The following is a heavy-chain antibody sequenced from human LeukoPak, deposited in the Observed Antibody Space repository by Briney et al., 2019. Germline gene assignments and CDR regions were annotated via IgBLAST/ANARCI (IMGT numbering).Heavy chain of an antibody. V-gene: IGHV1-46*04. CDR3: ARESLGYCSGGSCYYPAY. Sequence: ASVKVSCKASGYTFTSYYMHWMRQAPGQGLEWMGIINPSGGGTSYSQKLQGRVTMTRDTSTSTVYMELSSLRSEDTAVYYCARESLGYCSGGSCYYPAYRGQGTLVTVSS. J-gene: IGHJ4*02. D-gene: IGHD2-15*01. CDR1: GYTFTSYY. CDR2: INPSGGGT.